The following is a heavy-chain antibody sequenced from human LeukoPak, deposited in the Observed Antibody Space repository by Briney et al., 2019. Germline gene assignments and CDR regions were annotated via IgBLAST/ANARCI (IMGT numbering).Heavy chain of an antibody. V-gene: IGHV1-69*04. J-gene: IGHJ4*02. Sequence: SVKVSCKASGDAFITYTFSWVRQAPGQGLEWMGRVIPSLDVSNYAEKFQGRVTINADKSSSTTYMELTSLRSEDTAMYYCARDHCSRGSCLGGHWGQGTLVTVSS. D-gene: IGHD2-15*01. CDR3: ARDHCSRGSCLGGH. CDR2: VIPSLDVS. CDR1: GDAFITYT.